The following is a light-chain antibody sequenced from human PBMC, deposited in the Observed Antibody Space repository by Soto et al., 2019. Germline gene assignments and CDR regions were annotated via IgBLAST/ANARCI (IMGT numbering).Light chain of an antibody. CDR2: GAS. V-gene: IGKV3-20*01. CDR1: QSVSSGK. J-gene: IGKJ4*01. CDR3: QQYGSSPLT. Sequence: EIVLTQSPGTLSLSPGERATLSCRASQSVSSGKLAWYQQKPGQAPRPLIFGASGRATGIPDRFRGSGSGTDFSLTISRLEPEDFAVYYCQQYGSSPLTFGGGTKVDIK.